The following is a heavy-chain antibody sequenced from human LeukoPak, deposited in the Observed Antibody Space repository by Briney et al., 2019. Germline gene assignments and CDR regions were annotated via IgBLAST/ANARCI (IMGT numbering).Heavy chain of an antibody. J-gene: IGHJ3*02. CDR1: GFTFSSYW. V-gene: IGHV3-74*03. Sequence: GGSLRLSCAASGFTFSSYWMHWVRQAPGKGLVWLSRINPDGSTTTYADSVRGRFLISRDNAKNTLYLQMYSLGAEDTAVYYCARVKVGVWGVFDTWGQGSMVTVSS. CDR3: ARVKVGVWGVFDT. D-gene: IGHD1-26*01. CDR2: INPDGSTT.